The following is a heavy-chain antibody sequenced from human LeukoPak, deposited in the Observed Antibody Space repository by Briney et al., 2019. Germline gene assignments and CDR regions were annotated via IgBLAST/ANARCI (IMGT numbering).Heavy chain of an antibody. CDR1: GGSISSHY. CDR2: IYYSAYT. D-gene: IGHD2/OR15-2a*01. J-gene: IGHJ4*02. V-gene: IGHV4-59*11. CDR3: AKSFYDSDALVKPYAFDY. Sequence: KPSETLSLTCTVSGGSISSHYWSWIRQSPGKGLEWPGYIYYSAYTDYNPSLGGRVTISVDTSKKQFSLTLTSVTAADTAVYYCAKSFYDSDALVKPYAFDYWGQGTLVTVSS.